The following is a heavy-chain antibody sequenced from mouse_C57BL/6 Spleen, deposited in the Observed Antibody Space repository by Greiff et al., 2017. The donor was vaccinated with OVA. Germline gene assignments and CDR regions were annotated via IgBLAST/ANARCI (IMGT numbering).Heavy chain of an antibody. CDR3: ARGIYDGYDVRTWFAY. Sequence: VQLKQSGPELVKPGASVKMSCKASGYTFTDYNMHWVKQSHGKSLEWIGYINPNNGGTSYNQKFKGKATLTVNKSSSTAYMELRSLTSEDSAVYYCARGIYDGYDVRTWFAYWGQGTLVTVSA. CDR1: GYTFTDYN. CDR2: INPNNGGT. J-gene: IGHJ3*01. V-gene: IGHV1-22*01. D-gene: IGHD2-2*01.